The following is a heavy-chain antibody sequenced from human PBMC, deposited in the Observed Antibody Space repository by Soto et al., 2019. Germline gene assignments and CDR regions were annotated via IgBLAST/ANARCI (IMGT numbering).Heavy chain of an antibody. J-gene: IGHJ4*03. D-gene: IGHD3-10*01. CDR3: ARDNYGPLDY. V-gene: IGHV1-2*02. CDR1: GYTFTDLY. CDR2: VDPNSGGT. Sequence: QVHLVQSGAEVKQPGAAVTVSCKPSGYTFTDLYIHWLRRAPGQGLEWRGWVDPNSGGTKQTQKCEGRLTMVRDPSTGAVYMELDSLRSEDKSVYYCARDNYGPLDYWGHGTLVTVSS.